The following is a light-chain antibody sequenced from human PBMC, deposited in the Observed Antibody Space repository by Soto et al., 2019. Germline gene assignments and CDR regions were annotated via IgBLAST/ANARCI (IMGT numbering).Light chain of an antibody. CDR2: GAS. CDR3: QQYSSLWT. Sequence: EIVLTQSPGTLSLSPGERATLSCRASQSVSSSYLAWYQQKPGQAPRLLIYGASSRATGIPDRFSGSGSETDFTLTISRLEPEDFALYYCQQYSSLWTFGQGTKVDTK. CDR1: QSVSSSY. J-gene: IGKJ1*01. V-gene: IGKV3-20*01.